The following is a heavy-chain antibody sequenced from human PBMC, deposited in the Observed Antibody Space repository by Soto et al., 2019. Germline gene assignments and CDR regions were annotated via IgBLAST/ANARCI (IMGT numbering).Heavy chain of an antibody. Sequence: GGSLRLSCAASGFTFSSYAMSWVRQAPGKGLEWDSAISGSGGSTYYADSVKGRFTISRDNSKNTLYLQMNSLRAEDTAVYYCAKAPFVDIVATISFSYWGQGTLVTVSS. CDR2: ISGSGGST. CDR1: GFTFSSYA. V-gene: IGHV3-23*01. J-gene: IGHJ4*02. CDR3: AKAPFVDIVATISFSY. D-gene: IGHD5-12*01.